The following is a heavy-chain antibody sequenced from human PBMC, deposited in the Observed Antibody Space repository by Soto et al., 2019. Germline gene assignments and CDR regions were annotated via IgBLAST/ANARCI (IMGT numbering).Heavy chain of an antibody. V-gene: IGHV3-21*06. Sequence: PGGSLRLSCAVSGFTFSAYTMNWVRQAPGRGLEWVSSISSSAGYIYYADSVKGRFTISRDNAKNSLYLQMDSLRVEDTAVYYCARDRTSVYDFWSGDAFDYWGQGTLVTVSS. CDR2: ISSSAGYI. J-gene: IGHJ4*02. CDR1: GFTFSAYT. CDR3: ARDRTSVYDFWSGDAFDY. D-gene: IGHD3-3*01.